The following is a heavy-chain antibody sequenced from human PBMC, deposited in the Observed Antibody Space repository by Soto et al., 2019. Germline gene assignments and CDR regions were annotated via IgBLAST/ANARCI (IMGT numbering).Heavy chain of an antibody. D-gene: IGHD1-1*01. J-gene: IGHJ6*02. CDR3: ARGYTGPFWYYGMDV. V-gene: IGHV1-69*02. CDR1: GGTFSSYT. Sequence: QVQLVQSGAEVKKPGSSVKVSCKASGGTFSSYTISWVRQAPGQGLEWMGRMIPSLGIANYAQKFQGRVTTTDDKSTSTAYMELSSLRSEDTAVYYCARGYTGPFWYYGMDVWGQGTTVTVSS. CDR2: MIPSLGIA.